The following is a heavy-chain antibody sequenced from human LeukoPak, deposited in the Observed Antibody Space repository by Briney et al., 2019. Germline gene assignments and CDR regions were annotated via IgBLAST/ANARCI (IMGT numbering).Heavy chain of an antibody. CDR1: GGSISSSNW. D-gene: IGHD4-17*01. V-gene: IGHV4-4*02. CDR3: ARGSELSVTGAFDI. CDR2: IYHSGST. Sequence: PSETLSLTCAVYGGSISSSNWWSWVRQPPGKGLEWIGEIYHSGSTNYNPSLKSRVTISVDKSKNQFSLKLSSVTAADTAVYYCARGSELSVTGAFDIWGQGTMVTVSS. J-gene: IGHJ3*02.